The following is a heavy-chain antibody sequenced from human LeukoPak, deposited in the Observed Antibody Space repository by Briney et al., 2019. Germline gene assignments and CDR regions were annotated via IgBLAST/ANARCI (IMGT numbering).Heavy chain of an antibody. V-gene: IGHV4-39*01. J-gene: IGHJ4*02. CDR1: GGSISSSSYY. Sequence: PSETLSLTCTVPGGSISSSSYYWGWIRQPPGKGLEWIGSIYYSGSTYYNPSLKSRVTISVDTSKNQFSLKLSSVTAADTAVYYCARGGRAVTMVRLSYFDYWGQGTLVTVSS. CDR3: ARGGRAVTMVRLSYFDY. CDR2: IYYSGST. D-gene: IGHD3-10*01.